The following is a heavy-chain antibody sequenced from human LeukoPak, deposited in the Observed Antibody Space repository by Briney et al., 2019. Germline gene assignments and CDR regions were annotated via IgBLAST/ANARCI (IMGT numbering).Heavy chain of an antibody. CDR2: IIPILGIA. Sequence: ASVKVSCKXSGGTFSSYTISWVRQAPGQGLEWMGRIIPILGIANYAQKFQGRVTITADKSTSTAYMELSSLRSEDTAVYYCARGGVAAAGTYFQHWGQGTLVTVSS. J-gene: IGHJ1*01. CDR3: ARGGVAAAGTYFQH. D-gene: IGHD6-13*01. V-gene: IGHV1-69*02. CDR1: GGTFSSYT.